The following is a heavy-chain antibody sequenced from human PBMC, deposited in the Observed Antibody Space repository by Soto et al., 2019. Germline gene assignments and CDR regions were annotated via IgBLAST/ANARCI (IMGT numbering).Heavy chain of an antibody. J-gene: IGHJ4*02. CDR2: IHCDDSVT. D-gene: IGHD4-17*01. Sequence: DVQLVQSGAAVKKPGESLRISCKGSGYTFSSYWIGWVRQMPGKGLEWMGIIHCDDSVTEYSPSFEGQVTISADKSISSAYLQWRSLRASDTATYYCVRYGCKTLDYWGQGTLVTVSS. CDR1: GYTFSSYW. CDR3: VRYGCKTLDY. V-gene: IGHV5-51*01.